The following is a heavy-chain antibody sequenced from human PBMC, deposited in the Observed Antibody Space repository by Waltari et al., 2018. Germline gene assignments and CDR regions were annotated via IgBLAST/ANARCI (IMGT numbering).Heavy chain of an antibody. V-gene: IGHV3-23*04. CDR2: ISGSGGST. J-gene: IGHJ4*02. Sequence: EVQLVESGGGLVKPGGSLRLSCAAYGLTFSSYAMSWVRQAPGKGLEWVSAISGSGGSTYYADSVQCRFTISRDNSKYTLYLQMNSLRAEDTVVYYCATPETTTVVTRFDYWGQGPLVIVSS. D-gene: IGHD4-17*01. CDR3: ATPETTTVVTRFDY. CDR1: GLTFSSYA.